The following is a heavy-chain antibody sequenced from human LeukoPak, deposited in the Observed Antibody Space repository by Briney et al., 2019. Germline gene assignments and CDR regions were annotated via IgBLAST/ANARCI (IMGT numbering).Heavy chain of an antibody. D-gene: IGHD6-13*01. CDR3: ARQRSSTWSLGY. V-gene: IGHV4-59*08. J-gene: IGHJ4*02. CDR1: GGPISSYY. Sequence: YPSETLSLTCTVSGGPISSYYWSWIRQPPGKGLEWIGYVYYSGSTNYNPSLKSRVTISVDTSKNQFSLKLSSVTAADTAVYFCARQRSSTWSLGYWGQGTLVTVSS. CDR2: VYYSGST.